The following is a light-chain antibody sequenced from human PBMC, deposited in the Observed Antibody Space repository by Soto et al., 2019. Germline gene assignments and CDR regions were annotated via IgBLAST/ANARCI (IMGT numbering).Light chain of an antibody. Sequence: EIVMTQSPATLSVSPGERATLSCWASQSVSGNLAWYQQKPGQAPRLLIYGASTRATGIPARFSGSGSGTEFTLTISSLQSEDFAVYYCQHYNNWPPITFGEGTRLEIK. J-gene: IGKJ5*01. V-gene: IGKV3-15*01. CDR3: QHYNNWPPIT. CDR2: GAS. CDR1: QSVSGN.